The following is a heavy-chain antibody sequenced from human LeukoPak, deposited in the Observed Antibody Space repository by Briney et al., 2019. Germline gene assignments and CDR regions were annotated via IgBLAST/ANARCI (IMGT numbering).Heavy chain of an antibody. CDR1: GFTFSDYN. V-gene: IGHV3-11*01. J-gene: IGHJ4*02. CDR2: ISRSGSTK. CDR3: AEGSYYFDY. Sequence: GGSLRLSCAASGFTFSDYNMRWIRQAPGKGLEWVSSISRSGSTKYYADSVKGRFTISRDNAKNSLFLQMNSLRAEDTAVYYCAEGSYYFDYWGQGTLVTVSS.